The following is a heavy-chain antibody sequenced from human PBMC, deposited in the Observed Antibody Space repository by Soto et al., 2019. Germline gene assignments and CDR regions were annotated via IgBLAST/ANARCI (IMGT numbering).Heavy chain of an antibody. Sequence: PGGSLRLSCAASGFTFSSYWMSWVRQAPGKGLEWVANIKQDGSEKYYVDSVKGRFTISRDNAKNSLYLQMNSLRAEDTAVYYCARDLYDRSIFGVVPPRSFDYWGQGTLVTVSS. D-gene: IGHD3-3*01. CDR1: GFTFSSYW. V-gene: IGHV3-7*01. J-gene: IGHJ4*02. CDR2: IKQDGSEK. CDR3: ARDLYDRSIFGVVPPRSFDY.